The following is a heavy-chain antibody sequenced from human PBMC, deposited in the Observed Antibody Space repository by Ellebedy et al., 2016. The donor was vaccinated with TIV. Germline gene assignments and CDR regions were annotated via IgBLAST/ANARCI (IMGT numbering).Heavy chain of an antibody. V-gene: IGHV3-48*02. J-gene: IGHJ4*02. D-gene: IGHD5-18*01. CDR2: ISRSNSI. Sequence: PGGSLRLSCAASGFTFSSYALNWVRQAPGKGLEWVSYISRSNSIFYAESVKGRFTISRDNAKNSLYLQMNSLRDEDTAVYYCAILGYSYGLDYWGQGTLVTVSS. CDR1: GFTFSSYA. CDR3: AILGYSYGLDY.